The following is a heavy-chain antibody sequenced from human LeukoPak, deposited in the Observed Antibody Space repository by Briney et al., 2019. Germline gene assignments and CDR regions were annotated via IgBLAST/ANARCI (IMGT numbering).Heavy chain of an antibody. V-gene: IGHV3-66*01. J-gene: IGHJ3*02. D-gene: IGHD1-26*01. CDR1: GFTVSSNY. CDR3: ARDRGLAFDI. Sequence: PRGSLRLSCAASGFTVSSNYMSWVRQAPGKGLEWVSVIYSGGSTYYADSVKGRFTIPRDNSKNTLYLQMNSLRAEDTAVYYCARDRGLAFDIWGQGTMVTVSS. CDR2: IYSGGST.